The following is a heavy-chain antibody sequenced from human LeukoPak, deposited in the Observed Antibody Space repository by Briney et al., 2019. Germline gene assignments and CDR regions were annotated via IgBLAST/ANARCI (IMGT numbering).Heavy chain of an antibody. CDR1: GYTFTNYG. Sequence: ASVKVSCKSSGYTFTNYGITWVRQAPGQGLEWMGWISAYNGNTNYAQKLQGRVTMTTDTSTGTAYMDLRSLRSDDTAVYYCARDKDVGGSGSYYNDHFDYWGQGTLVTVSS. V-gene: IGHV1-18*01. D-gene: IGHD3-10*01. CDR3: ARDKDVGGSGSYYNDHFDY. J-gene: IGHJ4*02. CDR2: ISAYNGNT.